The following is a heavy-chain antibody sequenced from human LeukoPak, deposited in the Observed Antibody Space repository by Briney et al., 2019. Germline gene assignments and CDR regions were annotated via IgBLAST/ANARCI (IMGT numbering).Heavy chain of an antibody. V-gene: IGHV3-21*01. CDR1: GFSLSSYS. D-gene: IGHD5-24*01. J-gene: IGHJ4*02. CDR3: AREGDGYNSPIDY. Sequence: GGSLRLSCAASGFSLSSYSMNWVRQAPGKGLEWVSSISSSSSYIYYADSVKGRFTISRDNAKKSLFLQMTSLRAEDTSVYYCAREGDGYNSPIDYWGQGTLVTVSS. CDR2: ISSSSSYI.